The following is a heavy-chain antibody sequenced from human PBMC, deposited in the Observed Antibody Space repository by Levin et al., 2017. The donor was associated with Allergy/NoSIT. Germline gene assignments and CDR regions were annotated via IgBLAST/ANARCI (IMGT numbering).Heavy chain of an antibody. CDR1: GDSISSRPMIGTDYF. V-gene: IGHV4-39*01. D-gene: IGHD3-9*01. J-gene: IGHJ5*02. CDR2: ISESGRT. CDR3: ARHRILSGYSRRRWFNP. Sequence: SETLSLTCSVSGDSISSRPMIGTDYFWGWIRQSPGEGLEWVGSISESGRTYYNPSLKSRVTISVDSSKNHFSLSLTSATAAETAVYFCARHRILSGYSRRRWFNPWGQGTLVTVSS.